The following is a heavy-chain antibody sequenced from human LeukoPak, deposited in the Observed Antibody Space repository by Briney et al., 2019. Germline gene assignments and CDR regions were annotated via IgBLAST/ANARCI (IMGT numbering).Heavy chain of an antibody. CDR2: ISSSSSTI. V-gene: IGHV3-48*01. J-gene: IGHJ4*02. CDR1: GFTFSSYS. Sequence: PGGSLRLSCAASGFTFSSYSMNWVRQAPGKGLEWVSYISSSSSTIYYADSVKGRFTISRDNAKNSLYLQMNSLRAEDTAVYYCARDLWNDYWGQGTLVTVSS. CDR3: ARDLWNDY. D-gene: IGHD1-1*01.